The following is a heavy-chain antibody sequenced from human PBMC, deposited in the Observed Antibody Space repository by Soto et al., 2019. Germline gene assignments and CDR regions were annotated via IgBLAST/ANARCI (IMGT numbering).Heavy chain of an antibody. CDR1: GGSISSSNYY. Sequence: PSETLSLTCTVSGGSISSSNYYWGWIRQPPGKGLEWIGSIYYSGSTSYNSSLKSRVTISVDTSKNQFSLRLSSVTAADRAVYYCASPTLGAFDIWGQGTMVTVSS. CDR3: ASPTLGAFDI. CDR2: IYYSGST. D-gene: IGHD3-16*01. V-gene: IGHV4-39*01. J-gene: IGHJ3*02.